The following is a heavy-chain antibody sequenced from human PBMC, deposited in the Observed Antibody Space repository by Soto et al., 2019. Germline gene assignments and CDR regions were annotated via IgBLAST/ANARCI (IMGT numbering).Heavy chain of an antibody. CDR2: ISPDGITT. Sequence: GGSLRLSCAASGFTFRMFWMHWVRQAPGKGLVWVSRISPDGITTSYADSVKGRFTISRDNAKSTLYLQMNSLRAEDTAVYYCAAPWLPASYWGLGTLVTVSS. V-gene: IGHV3-74*01. D-gene: IGHD5-12*01. J-gene: IGHJ4*02. CDR1: GFTFRMFW. CDR3: AAPWLPASY.